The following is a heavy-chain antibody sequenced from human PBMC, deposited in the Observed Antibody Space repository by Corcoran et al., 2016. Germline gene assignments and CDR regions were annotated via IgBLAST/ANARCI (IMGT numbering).Heavy chain of an antibody. Sequence: QVQLQESGPGLVKPSETLSLTCTVSGGSISSYYWRWIRQPPGKGLEWIGYIYYSGSTNYNPSLKSRVTISVDTSKNQFSLQLSSVTAAVTAVYDGASGPVSSFGYLYYWGQGTLITVSS. CDR1: GGSISSYY. J-gene: IGHJ4*02. CDR3: ASGPVSSFGYLYY. D-gene: IGHD3-16*01. V-gene: IGHV4-59*01. CDR2: IYYSGST.